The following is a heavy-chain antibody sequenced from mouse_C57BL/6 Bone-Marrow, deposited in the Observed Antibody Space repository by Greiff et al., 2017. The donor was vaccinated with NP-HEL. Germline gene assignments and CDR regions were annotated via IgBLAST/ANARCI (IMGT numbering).Heavy chain of an antibody. CDR1: GSTFTSYW. D-gene: IGHD6-5*01. CDR3: ARLGYGISFAY. Sequence: QVQLQQPVAALVMPVASVYLSCKASGSTFTSYWMHWVQQKHGQGLEWIGEIDPSDSYTNYNQKFKGKSTLTVDKSSSTAYMQLSSLTSEDSAVYYCARLGYGISFAYWRHEALDT. CDR2: IDPSDSYT. J-gene: IGHJ3*01. V-gene: IGHV1-69*01.